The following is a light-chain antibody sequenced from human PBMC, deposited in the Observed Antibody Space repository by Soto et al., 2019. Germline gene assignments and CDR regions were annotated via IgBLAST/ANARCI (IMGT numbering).Light chain of an antibody. CDR2: LGS. CDR3: MQPLQNLIT. Sequence: ETAPISCRSSESLTHSSGYNYLDWYLLKPGQPPQLLIYLGSNRGSGVPDRFSGSGSGTEYTLTISRVETEDAGIYFCMQPLQNLITFGQGTRLEIK. V-gene: IGKV2-28*01. J-gene: IGKJ5*01. CDR1: ESLTHSSGYNY.